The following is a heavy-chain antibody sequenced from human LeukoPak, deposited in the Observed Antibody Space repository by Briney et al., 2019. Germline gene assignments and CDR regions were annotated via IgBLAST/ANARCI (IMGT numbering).Heavy chain of an antibody. Sequence: SETLSLTCTVSGGSISSYYWSWIRQPAGKGLEWIGRIYTSGSTNYNPSLKSRVTMSVDTSKNQFSLKLSSVTAADTAVYYCARAPDCSSTSCYFDYWGQGTLVTVSS. D-gene: IGHD2-2*01. V-gene: IGHV4-4*07. CDR3: ARAPDCSSTSCYFDY. J-gene: IGHJ4*02. CDR1: GGSISSYY. CDR2: IYTSGST.